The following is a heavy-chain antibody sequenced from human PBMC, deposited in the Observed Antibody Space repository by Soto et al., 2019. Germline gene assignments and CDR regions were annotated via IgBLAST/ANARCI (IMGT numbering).Heavy chain of an antibody. V-gene: IGHV3-11*06. J-gene: IGHJ4*02. CDR1: GFRFSDYY. CDR3: ARSGDNNNVLGF. D-gene: IGHD2-21*02. CDR2: SSNSGTYT. Sequence: GGSLRLSCEASGFRFSDYYMSWIRQAPGKGLEWLSYSSNSGTYTRYADSVKGRFSISRDNAKNSLYLQINSLRGEDTAIYYCARSGDNNNVLGFWGKGTPVTVAS.